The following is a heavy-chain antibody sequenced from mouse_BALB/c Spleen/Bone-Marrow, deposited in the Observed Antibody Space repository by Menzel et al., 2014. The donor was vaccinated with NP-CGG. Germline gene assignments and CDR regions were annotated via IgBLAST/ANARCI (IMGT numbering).Heavy chain of an antibody. CDR3: SRGLRDALDY. CDR1: GYTFTSYY. D-gene: IGHD3-1*01. J-gene: IGHJ4*01. Sequence: QVQLQQSGAELVKPGASVKLSCKASGYTFTSYYMYWVRQRPGQGLEWFGEINPSNGGTNFNEKFKNKATLTVDKSSSTAYIQLSSLTSEDSAVYYCSRGLRDALDYWGQGTSVTVSS. V-gene: IGHV1S81*02. CDR2: INPSNGGT.